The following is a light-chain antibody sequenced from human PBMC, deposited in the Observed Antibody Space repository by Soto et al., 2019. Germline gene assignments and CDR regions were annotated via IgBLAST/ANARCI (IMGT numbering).Light chain of an antibody. J-gene: IGKJ1*01. CDR2: DAS. V-gene: IGKV1-5*01. Sequence: DIKMTLTPSTLSAPVGDRVTITCRASQSISSWLAWYQQKPGKAPKLLIYDASSLESGVPSRFSGSGSGTEFTLTISSLQPDDFATYYCQQYNSYSTFGQGTKVDIK. CDR1: QSISSW. CDR3: QQYNSYST.